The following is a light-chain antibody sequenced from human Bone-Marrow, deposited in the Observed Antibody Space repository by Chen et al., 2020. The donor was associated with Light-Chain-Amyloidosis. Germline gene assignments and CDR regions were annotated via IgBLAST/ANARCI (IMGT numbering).Light chain of an antibody. CDR1: QSLVHSNGNTY. Sequence: DVVMTQSPLSLPVTLGQPASISCRSSQSLVHSNGNTYLNRFQQRPGQSPRRLIYQVSNRDSGVPDRFSGSGSGTDFTLKISKVEAEDVGVYYCMQGTHWPPFTFGPGTKVDIK. V-gene: IGKV2-30*02. CDR2: QVS. CDR3: MQGTHWPPFT. J-gene: IGKJ3*01.